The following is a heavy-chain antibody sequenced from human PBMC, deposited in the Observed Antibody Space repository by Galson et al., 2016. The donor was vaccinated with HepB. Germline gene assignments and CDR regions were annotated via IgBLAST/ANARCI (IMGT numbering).Heavy chain of an antibody. CDR3: ARGVYGDHGWFDY. V-gene: IGHV3-23*01. D-gene: IGHD4-17*01. CDR2: ISRSGDSR. J-gene: IGHJ4*02. Sequence: SLRLSCAASGFTFYNYGMTWVRQAPGKGLEVVSSISRSGDSRDYADSVKGRFTISRDNFKNTLSLQMNTLRAEDTAVYFCARGVYGDHGWFDYWGQGTLVTVSS. CDR1: GFTFYNYG.